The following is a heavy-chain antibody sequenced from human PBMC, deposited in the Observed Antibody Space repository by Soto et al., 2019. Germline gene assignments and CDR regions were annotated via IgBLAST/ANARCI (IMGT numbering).Heavy chain of an antibody. CDR3: AKETVATIRPTRIYYYYGLDV. CDR2: TSHDGTNK. Sequence: QVQLVESGGGVVQPGRSLRLSCATSGFTFSRYGIHWVRQAPGKGLEWVAVTSHDGTNKYYTDSVKGRFIISRDKSKNTLYLEMNSLRAEDTAVYYCAKETVATIRPTRIYYYYGLDVWGQGTTVSVSS. V-gene: IGHV3-30*18. J-gene: IGHJ6*02. D-gene: IGHD5-12*01. CDR1: GFTFSRYG.